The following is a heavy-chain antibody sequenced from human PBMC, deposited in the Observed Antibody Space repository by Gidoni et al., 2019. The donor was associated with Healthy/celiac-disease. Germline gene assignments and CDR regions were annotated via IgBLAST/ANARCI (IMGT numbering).Heavy chain of an antibody. D-gene: IGHD6-19*01. Sequence: QVQLQQWGAALLKPSETLSLTCAVYGGSFSGYYWSWIRQPPGKGLEWIGEINHSGSTNYNPSLKSRVTISVDTSKNQFSLKLSSVTAADTAVYYCARGRGSSGRYYYYYYGMDVWGQGTTVTVSS. CDR3: ARGRGSSGRYYYYYYGMDV. CDR2: INHSGST. V-gene: IGHV4-34*01. CDR1: GGSFSGYY. J-gene: IGHJ6*02.